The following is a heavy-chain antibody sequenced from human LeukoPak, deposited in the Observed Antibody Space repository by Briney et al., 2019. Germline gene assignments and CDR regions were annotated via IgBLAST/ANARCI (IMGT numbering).Heavy chain of an antibody. Sequence: PGRSLRLSCAASGFTFSSYAMSWVRQAPGKGLEWVSAISGSGGSTYYADSVKGRFTISRDNSKNTLYLQMNSLRAEDTAVYYCAKPNYYDSSGYYPDLDYFDYWGQGTLVTVSS. CDR1: GFTFSSYA. CDR2: ISGSGGST. D-gene: IGHD3-22*01. CDR3: AKPNYYDSSGYYPDLDYFDY. V-gene: IGHV3-23*01. J-gene: IGHJ4*02.